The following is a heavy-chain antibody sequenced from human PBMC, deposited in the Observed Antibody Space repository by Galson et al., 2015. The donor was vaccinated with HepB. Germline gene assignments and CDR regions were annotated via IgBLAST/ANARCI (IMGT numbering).Heavy chain of an antibody. Sequence: SLRISCEASGFTFSSYAMSWVRQAPGKGLEWVSAISGSGGSTYYADSVKGRFTISRDNSKNTLYLQMNSLRAEDPAVYYCAKGIGVWFGEADYGMDVWGQGTTVTVSS. D-gene: IGHD3-10*01. CDR1: GFTFSSYA. CDR3: AKGIGVWFGEADYGMDV. CDR2: ISGSGGST. V-gene: IGHV3-23*01. J-gene: IGHJ6*02.